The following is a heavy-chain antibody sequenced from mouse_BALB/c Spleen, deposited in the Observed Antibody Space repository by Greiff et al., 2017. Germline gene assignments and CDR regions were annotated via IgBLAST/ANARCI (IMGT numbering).Heavy chain of an antibody. D-gene: IGHD2-3*01. V-gene: IGHV5-12-2*01. CDR1: GFTFSSYT. CDR3: ARHGYYEDYAMDY. Sequence: EVNVVESGGGLVQPGGSLKLSCAASGFTFSSYTMSWVRQTPEKRLEWVAYISNGGGSTYYPDTVKGRFTISRDNAKNTLYLQMSSLKSEDTAMYYCARHGYYEDYAMDYWGQGTSVTVSS. CDR2: ISNGGGST. J-gene: IGHJ4*01.